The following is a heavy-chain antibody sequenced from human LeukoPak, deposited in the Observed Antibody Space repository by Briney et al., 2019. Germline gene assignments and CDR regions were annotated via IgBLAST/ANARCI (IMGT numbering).Heavy chain of an antibody. CDR1: GGSISSGSYY. J-gene: IGHJ6*03. Sequence: SETLSLTCTVSGGSISSGSYYWGWVRQPEGKGLEWIGRFYTSGSTNYIPSLNSRVTISVDTSNNQFSLKLSSVTAADTAVYYCARVLSSYYYYYMDVWGKGTTVTVSS. D-gene: IGHD6-19*01. CDR3: ARVLSSYYYYYMDV. CDR2: FYTSGST. V-gene: IGHV4-61*02.